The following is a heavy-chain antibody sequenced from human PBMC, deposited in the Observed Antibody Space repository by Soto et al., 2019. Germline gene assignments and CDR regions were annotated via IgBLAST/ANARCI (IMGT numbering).Heavy chain of an antibody. CDR1: GGTFSSYT. CDR3: ARGQRSGGTVYYMDV. CDR2: IIPIVGVT. D-gene: IGHD2-15*01. Sequence: SVKVSCKASGGTFSSYTISWVRQAPGQGLEWIGRIIPIVGVTYYAQNFQGRVTITADKSTSTAYMELSSLRSEDTAVYYCARGQRSGGTVYYMDVWGKGTTVTVSS. V-gene: IGHV1-69*02. J-gene: IGHJ6*03.